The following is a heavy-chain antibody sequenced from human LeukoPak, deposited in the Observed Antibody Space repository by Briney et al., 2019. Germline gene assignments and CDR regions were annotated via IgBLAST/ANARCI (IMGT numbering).Heavy chain of an antibody. CDR3: ARGGQYQLPPNSWFDP. CDR1: GGSISSYY. D-gene: IGHD2-2*01. J-gene: IGHJ5*02. V-gene: IGHV4-4*07. CDR2: IYTSGST. Sequence: PSETLSLTCTVSGGSISSYYWSWIRQPAGKGLEWIGRIYTSGSTNCNPSLKSRVTMSVDTSKNQFSLKLSSVTAADTAVYYCARGGQYQLPPNSWFDPWGQGTLVTVSS.